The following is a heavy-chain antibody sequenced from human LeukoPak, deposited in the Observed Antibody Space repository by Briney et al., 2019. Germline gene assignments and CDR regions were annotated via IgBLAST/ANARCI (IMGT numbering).Heavy chain of an antibody. CDR3: ARQSNLDYSNSAGYFDY. CDR1: GYSITNYW. CDR2: IYPGASNT. J-gene: IGHJ4*02. D-gene: IGHD4-11*01. V-gene: IGHV5-51*01. Sequence: PGESLKISCKGSGYSITNYWIGWVRQMPGKGLEWMGIIYPGASNTLYNPSFQGQVTVSADKSVTTAYLQWSSLKASDTALYFCARQSNLDYSNSAGYFDYWGQGTLVSASS.